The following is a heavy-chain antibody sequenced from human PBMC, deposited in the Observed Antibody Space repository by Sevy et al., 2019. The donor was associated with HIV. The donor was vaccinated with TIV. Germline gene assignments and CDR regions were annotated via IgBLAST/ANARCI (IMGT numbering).Heavy chain of an antibody. CDR2: MFYSGKS. D-gene: IGHD6-13*01. CDR1: GGSINNNNYF. CDR3: ARQGNSSYNWFDP. Sequence: AESLSLTCTVSGGSINNNNYFWDWIRQPPGKGMEWVGSMFYSGKSYYNPSLRSRVTLSLDTSKNEVSLKLRSVTAADTAVYYRARQGNSSYNWFDPWGQGTLVYVSS. J-gene: IGHJ5*02. V-gene: IGHV4-39*01.